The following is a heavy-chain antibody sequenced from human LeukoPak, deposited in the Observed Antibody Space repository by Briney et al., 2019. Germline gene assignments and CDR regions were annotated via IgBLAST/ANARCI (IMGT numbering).Heavy chain of an antibody. D-gene: IGHD1-1*01. V-gene: IGHV3-49*04. Sequence: GGSLRLSCAASGFTFSSYAMSWVRQAPGKGLEWVGFIRSTAYGGTTEYAASVKGRFTISRDDSKSIAYLQMNSLKTEDTAVYYCTRSRTTYNFDYWGQGTLVTVSS. CDR1: GFTFSSYA. CDR2: IRSTAYGGTT. J-gene: IGHJ4*02. CDR3: TRSRTTYNFDY.